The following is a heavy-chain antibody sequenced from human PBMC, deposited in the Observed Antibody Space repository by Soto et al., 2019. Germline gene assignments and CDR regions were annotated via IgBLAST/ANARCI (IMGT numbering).Heavy chain of an antibody. J-gene: IGHJ6*02. CDR3: ARDPSTTGYYGLDV. Sequence: LRLSCAASGFTLKNYQMNWVRQAPGKGLEWVSVIYSGGVTYYAESVKGRFTCTRDSSGNMVYLQMNSLRAEDTGIYFCARDPSTTGYYGLDVWGQGTTVTVSS. CDR1: GFTLKNYQ. CDR2: IYSGGVT. D-gene: IGHD3-10*01. V-gene: IGHV3-53*01.